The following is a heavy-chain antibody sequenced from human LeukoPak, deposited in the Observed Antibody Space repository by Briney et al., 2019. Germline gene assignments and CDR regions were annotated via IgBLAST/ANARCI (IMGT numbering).Heavy chain of an antibody. Sequence: GGSLRLSCAASGFTFNTYTMNWVRQAPGKGLEWVSSISESGGSKYHADSVKGRFTISRDNSQNTLYLQMNSLRAEDTAVYYCAKRAAARTFDYWGQGTLVTVSS. CDR3: AKRAAARTFDY. CDR1: GFTFNTYT. CDR2: ISESGGSK. D-gene: IGHD6-6*01. V-gene: IGHV3-23*01. J-gene: IGHJ4*02.